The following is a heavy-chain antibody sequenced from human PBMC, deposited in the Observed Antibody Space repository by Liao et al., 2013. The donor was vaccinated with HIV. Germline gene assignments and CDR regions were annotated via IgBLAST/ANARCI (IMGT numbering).Heavy chain of an antibody. CDR1: GGSFSGYY. CDR3: ARVIKSCSGFGCDHGGFNY. V-gene: IGHV4-34*01. D-gene: IGHD6-19*01. J-gene: IGHJ4*02. Sequence: QVQLVQWGAGLLKPSETLTLSCVVSGGSFSGYYWSWIRQPPGKGLEWIGNFYSSGSSIYNPSLKSRLVISADTSKNELSLKLKSVTDADTAVYYCARVIKSCSGFGCDHGGFNYWGQGTLVTVSS. CDR2: FYSSGSS.